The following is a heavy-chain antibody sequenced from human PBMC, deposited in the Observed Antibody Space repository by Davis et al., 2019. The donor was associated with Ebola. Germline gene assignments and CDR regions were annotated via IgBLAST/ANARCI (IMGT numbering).Heavy chain of an antibody. CDR3: ASLTVVTSIDY. CDR1: GGSVSSGSYY. V-gene: IGHV4-61*01. Sequence: MPSETLSLTCTVSGGSVSSGSYYWNWIRQPPGKGLEWIGYIYYSGSTNYNPFLKSRVTISVDTSKNQFSLKLSSVTAADTAVYYCASLTVVTSIDYWGQGTLVTVSS. J-gene: IGHJ4*02. D-gene: IGHD4-23*01. CDR2: IYYSGST.